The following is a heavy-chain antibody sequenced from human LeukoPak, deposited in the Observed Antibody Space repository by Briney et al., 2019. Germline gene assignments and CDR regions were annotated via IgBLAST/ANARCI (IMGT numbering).Heavy chain of an antibody. D-gene: IGHD6-13*01. CDR3: ARGPAAGIDTGHYDY. CDR1: GGSISSYY. Sequence: SETLSLTCTVSGGSISSYYWNWIRQPPGKGLEWIGHIYYTGSTTYNPSLKSRVTISVDTSKNQFSLKLTSVTAADTAVYYCARGPAAGIDTGHYDYWGQGTLVTVSS. J-gene: IGHJ4*02. V-gene: IGHV4-59*01. CDR2: IYYTGST.